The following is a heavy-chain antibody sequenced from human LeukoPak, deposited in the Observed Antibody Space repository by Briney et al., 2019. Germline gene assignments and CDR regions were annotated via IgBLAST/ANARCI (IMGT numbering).Heavy chain of an antibody. J-gene: IGHJ4*02. CDR2: IYPGDSDT. D-gene: IGHD4-17*01. CDR1: GYSFTSYW. V-gene: IGHV5-51*01. CDR3: ARQGTVTTRGVVASTFDY. Sequence: GGSLKISCKGSGYSFTSYWIGWVRQMPGKGLEWMGIIYPGDSDTRYSPSFQGQVTISADKSISTAYLQWSSLKASDTAMYYCARQGTVTTRGVVASTFDYWGQGTLVTVSS.